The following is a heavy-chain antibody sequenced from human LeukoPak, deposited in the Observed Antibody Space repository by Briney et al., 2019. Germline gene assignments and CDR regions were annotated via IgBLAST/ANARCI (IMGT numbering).Heavy chain of an antibody. J-gene: IGHJ5*02. V-gene: IGHV4-34*01. D-gene: IGHD6-13*01. Sequence: SETLSLTCAVHGGSFSGYYWSWIRQPPGKGLEWIGEINHSGSTNYNPSLKSRVTISVDTSKNQFSLKLSSVTAADTAVYYCARFAGIAAAGTINWFDPWGQGTPVTVSS. CDR3: ARFAGIAAAGTINWFDP. CDR1: GGSFSGYY. CDR2: INHSGST.